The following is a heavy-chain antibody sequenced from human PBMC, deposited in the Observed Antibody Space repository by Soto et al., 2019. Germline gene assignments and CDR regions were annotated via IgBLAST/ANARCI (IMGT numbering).Heavy chain of an antibody. J-gene: IGHJ5*02. CDR2: IYSSGSS. CDR3: ARTSPIAAAGTANWFDP. V-gene: IGHV4-59*01. Sequence: PSETLSLTCTVSGGSISSYYWSCIRQPPWKGLEWIGYIYSSGSSNYNPSLKSRVTISVDTSKNQFSLKLSSVTAADTAVYYCARTSPIAAAGTANWFDPLGQGTLVTVSS. D-gene: IGHD6-13*01. CDR1: GGSISSYY.